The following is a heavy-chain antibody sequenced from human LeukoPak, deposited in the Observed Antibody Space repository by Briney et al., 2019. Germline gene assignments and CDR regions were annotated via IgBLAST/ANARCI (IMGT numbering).Heavy chain of an antibody. Sequence: GASVKVSCKASGYTFTSYDINWVRQATGQGLEWMGWMNPNSDNTGYAQKFQGRVTITRNTSISTAYMELSSLRSEDTAVYYCASGPRNYYYMDVWGKGTTVTASS. J-gene: IGHJ6*03. D-gene: IGHD1-14*01. CDR1: GYTFTSYD. CDR3: ASGPRNYYYMDV. CDR2: MNPNSDNT. V-gene: IGHV1-8*03.